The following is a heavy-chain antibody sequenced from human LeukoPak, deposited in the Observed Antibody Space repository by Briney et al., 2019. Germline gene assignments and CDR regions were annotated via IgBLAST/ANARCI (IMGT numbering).Heavy chain of an antibody. D-gene: IGHD2-15*01. V-gene: IGHV3-21*01. Sequence: PGGSLRLSCAASGFTFSSYNMNWVRQAPGKGLEWVSSISSSSSYIYYADSVKGRFTISRDNAKNSLYLQMHSLRAEGTAVYYCARDRNSATGGIGYWGQGTLVTVSS. J-gene: IGHJ4*02. CDR3: ARDRNSATGGIGY. CDR1: GFTFSSYN. CDR2: ISSSSSYI.